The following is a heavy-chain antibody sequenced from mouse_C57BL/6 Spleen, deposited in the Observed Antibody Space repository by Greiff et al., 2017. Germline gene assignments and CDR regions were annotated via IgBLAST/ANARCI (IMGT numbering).Heavy chain of an antibody. CDR1: GYTFTDYY. J-gene: IGHJ2*03. Sequence: VQLKESGAELVRPGASVKLSCKASGYTFTDYYINWVKQRPGQGLEWIARIYPGSGNTYYNEKFKGKATLTAETSSSTAYMQLSSLTSEDSSVYFGARWGDYGGRGHRPTVSA. CDR3: ARWGDY. V-gene: IGHV1-76*01. CDR2: IYPGSGNT.